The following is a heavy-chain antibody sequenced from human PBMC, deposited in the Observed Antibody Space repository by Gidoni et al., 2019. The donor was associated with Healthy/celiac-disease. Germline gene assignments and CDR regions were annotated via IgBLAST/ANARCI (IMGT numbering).Heavy chain of an antibody. Sequence: QVQLVESGGGVVQPGRSLRLSCAASGFTFSIYGMLWVRQAPGKGLEWVAVISYDGINKYYADSVKGRFTISRDNSKNTLYLQMNSLRAEDTAVYYCAKDGGSSWYYFDYWGQGTLVTVSS. V-gene: IGHV3-30*18. D-gene: IGHD6-13*01. CDR2: ISYDGINK. CDR1: GFTFSIYG. CDR3: AKDGGSSWYYFDY. J-gene: IGHJ4*02.